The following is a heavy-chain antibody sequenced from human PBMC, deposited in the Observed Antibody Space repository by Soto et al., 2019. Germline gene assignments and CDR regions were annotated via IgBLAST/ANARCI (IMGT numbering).Heavy chain of an antibody. Sequence: SETLSLTCTVSGDPISNYYWSWIRQPPGKGLEWIGYIYYSGSTNYNPSLKSRVTISVDTSKNQFSLKLSSVTAADTAVYFCARQITFPYYFDYWGQGSLVTVSS. CDR2: IYYSGST. V-gene: IGHV4-59*08. D-gene: IGHD1-20*01. CDR3: ARQITFPYYFDY. J-gene: IGHJ4*02. CDR1: GDPISNYY.